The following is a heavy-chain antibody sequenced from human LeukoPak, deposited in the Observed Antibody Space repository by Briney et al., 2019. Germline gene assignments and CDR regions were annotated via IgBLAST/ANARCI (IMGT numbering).Heavy chain of an antibody. J-gene: IGHJ4*02. CDR3: AKEYCSSTSCYDNYFDY. D-gene: IGHD2-2*01. CDR2: IKGDGSEK. Sequence: GGSLRLSCAASGFTFSDYWMTWVRQAPGKGLEWVANIKGDGSEKYYVDSVKGRFTISRDNSKNTLYLQMNSLRAEDTAVYYCAKEYCSSTSCYDNYFDYWGQGTLVTVSS. CDR1: GFTFSDYW. V-gene: IGHV3-7*01.